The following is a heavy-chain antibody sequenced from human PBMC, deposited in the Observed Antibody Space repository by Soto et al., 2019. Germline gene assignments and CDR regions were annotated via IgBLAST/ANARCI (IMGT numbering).Heavy chain of an antibody. D-gene: IGHD5-18*01. CDR3: ARDLDQLPLRRIRYYYGMEV. J-gene: IGHJ6*02. CDR2: TYYRSKWYN. CDR1: GDSVSSNSAA. V-gene: IGHV6-1*01. Sequence: SQTLSLRCAISGDSVSSNSAAWNWIRQSPSRGLEWLGRTYYRSKWYNDYAVSVKSRITINPDTSKHQFSLQLNSVTPVDTAVYYCARDLDQLPLRRIRYYYGMEVWGQGTTVTFSS.